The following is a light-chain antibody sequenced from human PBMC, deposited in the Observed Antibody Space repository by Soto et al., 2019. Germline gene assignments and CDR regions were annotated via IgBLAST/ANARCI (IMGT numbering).Light chain of an antibody. CDR2: RSD. CDR1: RSNIGRNS. V-gene: IGLV1-47*01. J-gene: IGLJ7*01. Sequence: QSVLTQAPSASGAPGQRVTISCSGGRSNIGRNSANWYQQLPGTAPKLLIYRSDQRPSGVPERFSGSKTGTSASLTISGLRPEDEAHYYCAAYTGNLNGPVFGGGTQLTVL. CDR3: AAYTGNLNGPV.